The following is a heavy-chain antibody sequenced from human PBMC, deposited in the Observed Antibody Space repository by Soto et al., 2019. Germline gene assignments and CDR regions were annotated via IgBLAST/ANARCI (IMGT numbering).Heavy chain of an antibody. CDR3: AKDGGYSYGYSPRYYYGMDV. J-gene: IGHJ6*02. CDR2: ISGSGGST. V-gene: IGHV3-23*01. CDR1: GFTFSSYA. D-gene: IGHD5-18*01. Sequence: GGPLRLSCAASGFTFSSYAMSWVRQAPGKGLEWVSAISGSGGSTYYADSVKGRFTISRDNSKNTLYLQMNSLRAEDTAVYYCAKDGGYSYGYSPRYYYGMDVWGHGTTVTVS.